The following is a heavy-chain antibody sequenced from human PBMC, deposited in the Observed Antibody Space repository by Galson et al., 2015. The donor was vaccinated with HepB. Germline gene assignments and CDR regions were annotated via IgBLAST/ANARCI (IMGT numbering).Heavy chain of an antibody. CDR1: GFTFSRYA. D-gene: IGHD3-22*01. Sequence: SLRLSCAASGFTFSRYAMSWVRQAPGKGLEWVSGISGSGGSTYYADSVKGRFTISRDNSKNTLYLQMNSLRAEDTAVYYCAKGSYDSSGYLTRFDYWGQGTLVTVSS. CDR3: AKGSYDSSGYLTRFDY. CDR2: ISGSGGST. J-gene: IGHJ4*02. V-gene: IGHV3-23*01.